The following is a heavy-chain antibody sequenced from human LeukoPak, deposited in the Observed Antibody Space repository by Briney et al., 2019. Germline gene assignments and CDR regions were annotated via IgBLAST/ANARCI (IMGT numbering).Heavy chain of an antibody. J-gene: IGHJ4*02. V-gene: IGHV4-34*01. CDR2: INHSGST. D-gene: IGHD5-24*01. CDR3: ASLWGRWLQSDY. CDR1: GGSFSGYY. Sequence: SETLSLTCAVYGGSFSGYYWSWIRQPPRKGLEWIGEINHSGSTNYNPSLKSRVTISVDTSKNQFSLKLSSVTAADTAVYYCASLWGRWLQSDYWGQGTLVTVSS.